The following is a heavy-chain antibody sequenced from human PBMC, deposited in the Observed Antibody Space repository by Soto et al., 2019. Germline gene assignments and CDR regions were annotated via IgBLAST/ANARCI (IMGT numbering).Heavy chain of an antibody. CDR2: INPNSGGT. Sequence: RASVKVSCKASGYTFTGYYMHWVRQAPGQGLEWMGWINPNSGGTNYAQKFQGWVTMTRDTSISTAYMELSRLRSDDTAVYYCARDLARITIFGVVPPGGMDVWGQGTTVTVSS. V-gene: IGHV1-2*04. D-gene: IGHD3-3*01. CDR1: GYTFTGYY. J-gene: IGHJ6*02. CDR3: ARDLARITIFGVVPPGGMDV.